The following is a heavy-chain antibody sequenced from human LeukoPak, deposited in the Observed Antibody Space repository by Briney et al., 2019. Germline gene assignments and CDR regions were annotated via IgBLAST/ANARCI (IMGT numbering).Heavy chain of an antibody. V-gene: IGHV3-23*01. CDR2: ISGSGGTT. J-gene: IGHJ6*03. Sequence: GGSLRLSCAASGFTFSTYAMNWVRQAPGKGLEWVSTISGSGGTTYYTDSVKGRFTISRDNSKSALYLQMNSLRAEDTAVYYCVKNFWSDKYYYYYMDVWGKGTTVTVSS. CDR1: GFTFSTYA. D-gene: IGHD3-3*01. CDR3: VKNFWSDKYYYYYMDV.